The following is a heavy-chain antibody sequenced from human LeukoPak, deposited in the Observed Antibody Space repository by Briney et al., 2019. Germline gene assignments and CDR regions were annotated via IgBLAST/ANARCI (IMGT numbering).Heavy chain of an antibody. CDR2: IYYSGST. CDR1: GGSISSGTYY. J-gene: IGHJ5*02. V-gene: IGHV4-61*02. CDR3: ARTIFGVPSNWFDP. D-gene: IGHD3-3*01. Sequence: SQTLSLTCTVSGGSISSGTYYWSWIRQPAGKGLEWIGCIYYSGSTYYNPSLKSRVTISVDTSKNQFSLKLSSVTAADTAVYYCARTIFGVPSNWFDPWGQGTLVTVSS.